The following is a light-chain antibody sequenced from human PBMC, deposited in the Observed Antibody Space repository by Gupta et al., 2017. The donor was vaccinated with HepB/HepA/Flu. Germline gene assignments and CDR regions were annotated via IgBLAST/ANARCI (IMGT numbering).Light chain of an antibody. CDR1: QSISNF. J-gene: IGKJ1*01. CDR3: HQSYRTSWT. Sequence: DIQMTQSPSSLSASVGDRVTITCRASQSISNFLSWYQQKPGKAPKLLIYGTFKLQSGVPSRFSGGGSGTDFTLTISSLQPEDFATYYGHQSYRTSWTFGQGTTVEIK. CDR2: GTF. V-gene: IGKV1-39*01.